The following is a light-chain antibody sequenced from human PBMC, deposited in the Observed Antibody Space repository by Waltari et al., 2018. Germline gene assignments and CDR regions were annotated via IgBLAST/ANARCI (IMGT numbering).Light chain of an antibody. CDR3: QHRGNWPLLA. V-gene: IGKV3-11*01. CDR1: QSVGRF. J-gene: IGKJ5*01. CDR2: DAY. Sequence: EIVLAQSPATLSFSPGERATLSCRASQSVGRFLAWYQRKPGQAPRLLIYDAYDRATGTPARFSGSGSGTDFTLTISSLEPEDFAVYYCQHRGNWPLLAFGQGTRLEIK.